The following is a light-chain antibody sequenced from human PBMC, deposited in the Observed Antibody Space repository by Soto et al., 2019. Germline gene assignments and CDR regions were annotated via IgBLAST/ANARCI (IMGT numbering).Light chain of an antibody. CDR3: SSYTGSSTYV. CDR2: DVS. Sequence: QSVLTQPASVSGSPGQSITISCTGTSSDVGGYNYVSWYQQHPGKAPKLMIYDVSNRPAGISNRFSGSKSGNTASLTISGLQAEDEADYYRSSYTGSSTYVLGTWTQLTVL. CDR1: SSDVGGYNY. V-gene: IGLV2-14*01. J-gene: IGLJ1*01.